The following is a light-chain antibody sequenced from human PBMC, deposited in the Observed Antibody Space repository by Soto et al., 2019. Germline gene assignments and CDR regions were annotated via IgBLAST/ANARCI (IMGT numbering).Light chain of an antibody. Sequence: EIQMTQSPSSLAASVGDRVTITCRASQSISSYLNWYXQKTGKXPXLLIYAASSLQSGVPSRFSGGGSGTDFTLTISSLQPEEVATYYCQQGSTTPITFGIGTRLEI. CDR1: QSISSY. CDR3: QQGSTTPIT. J-gene: IGKJ5*01. CDR2: AAS. V-gene: IGKV1-39*01.